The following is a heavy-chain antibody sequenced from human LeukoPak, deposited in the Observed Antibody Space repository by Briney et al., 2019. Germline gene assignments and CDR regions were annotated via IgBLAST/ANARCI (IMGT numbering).Heavy chain of an antibody. D-gene: IGHD3-10*01. J-gene: IGHJ6*03. Sequence: ASVKVSCKASGYTFTGYYMHWVRQAPGQGLEWMGWINPNSGGTNYAQKFQGRVTMTRDTSISTAYMELSRLRSDDTAVYYCARDWDWHCESGSYYDYYYYMDVWGKGTTVTISS. CDR1: GYTFTGYY. CDR3: ARDWDWHCESGSYYDYYYYMDV. V-gene: IGHV1-2*02. CDR2: INPNSGGT.